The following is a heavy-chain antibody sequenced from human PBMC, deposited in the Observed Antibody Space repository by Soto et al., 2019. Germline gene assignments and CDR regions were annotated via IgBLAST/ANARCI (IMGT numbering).Heavy chain of an antibody. CDR2: IYYSGST. J-gene: IGHJ4*02. Sequence: SETLSLTCAVPGYSISSGGYYWSWIRQHPGKGLEWIGYIYYSGSTYYNPSLKSRVTISVDTSKNQFSLKLSSVTAADTAVYYCARAQTSVSYGYLPRSYFAYWGQGTLVTVSS. CDR1: GYSISSGGYY. D-gene: IGHD5-12*01. V-gene: IGHV4-31*11. CDR3: ARAQTSVSYGYLPRSYFAY.